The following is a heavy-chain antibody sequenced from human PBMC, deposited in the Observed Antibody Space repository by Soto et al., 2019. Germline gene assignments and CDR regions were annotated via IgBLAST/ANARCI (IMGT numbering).Heavy chain of an antibody. CDR3: ARAVAVPADFDF. CDR2: INHSGST. V-gene: IGHV4-34*01. J-gene: IGHJ4*02. Sequence: LARASCRGTVSSYVLALSLQPPGKGLEWIGEINHSGSTNYNPSLKSRVTISVDTSKNQFSLKLSSVTAADTAVYYCARAVAVPADFDFWGQGTLVTVSS. CDR1: RGTVSSYV. D-gene: IGHD6-19*01.